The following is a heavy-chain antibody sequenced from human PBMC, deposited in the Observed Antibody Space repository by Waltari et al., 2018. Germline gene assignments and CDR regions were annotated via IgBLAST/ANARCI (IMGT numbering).Heavy chain of an antibody. Sequence: QVQLVQSGAEVKKPGASVKVSCKAYGYTFTDYYINWVRQATGQGLEWMGWINPNSGGTNYAQKLQGRVTMTRDTSISTSYMELSRLGSDDTAVYYCATGLKIGGYTYGYIYWGQGTVVIVSS. J-gene: IGHJ4*02. CDR2: INPNSGGT. CDR3: ATGLKIGGYTYGYIY. V-gene: IGHV1-2*02. CDR1: GYTFTDYY. D-gene: IGHD5-18*01.